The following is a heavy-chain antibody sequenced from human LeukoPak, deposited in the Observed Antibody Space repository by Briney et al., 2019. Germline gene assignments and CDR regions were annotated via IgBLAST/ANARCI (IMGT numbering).Heavy chain of an antibody. Sequence: SETLSLTCTVSGGSISSGGYYWSWIRQHPGKGLEWIGYIYYSGSTYYNPSLKSRVTISVDTSKNQFSLKLSSVTAADTAVYYCARDRYTVVSWYFDLWGRGTLGTVSS. CDR2: IYYSGST. CDR1: GGSISSGGYY. D-gene: IGHD4-23*01. V-gene: IGHV4-31*03. CDR3: ARDRYTVVSWYFDL. J-gene: IGHJ2*01.